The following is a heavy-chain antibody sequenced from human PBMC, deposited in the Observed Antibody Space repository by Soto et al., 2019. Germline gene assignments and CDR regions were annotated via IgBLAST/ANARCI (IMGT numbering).Heavy chain of an antibody. CDR2: IQSKADGGTT. CDR3: AKDFGNYWGFDY. D-gene: IGHD1-26*01. V-gene: IGHV3-15*01. Sequence: KGLEWVGRIQSKADGGTTEYPAPVKGRFTISRDDSKNTLSLQMDSLKTEDTGLYYCAKDFGNYWGFDYCGEGILVT. J-gene: IGHJ4*02.